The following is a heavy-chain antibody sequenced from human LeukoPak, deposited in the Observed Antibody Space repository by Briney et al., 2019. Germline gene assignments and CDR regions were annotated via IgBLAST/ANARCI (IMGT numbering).Heavy chain of an antibody. V-gene: IGHV4-34*01. CDR1: GGSFSGYY. Sequence: PSETLSLTCGVYGGSFSGYYYSWIRQPPGKGLEWIGEINHSGYTNYNPSLKSRVTISVDTSKNQFSLKLSSVTAADTAVYYCARHGNIVVAVTARGLDPWGQGTLVTVSS. D-gene: IGHD2-15*01. CDR3: ARHGNIVVAVTARGLDP. CDR2: INHSGYT. J-gene: IGHJ5*02.